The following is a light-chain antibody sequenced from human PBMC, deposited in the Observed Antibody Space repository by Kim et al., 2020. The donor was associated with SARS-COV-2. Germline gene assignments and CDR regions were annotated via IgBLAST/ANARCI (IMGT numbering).Light chain of an antibody. CDR3: QQYNNWPTRT. V-gene: IGKV3-15*01. Sequence: SPGERATLSCRASQSVSNNLAWYQQKPGQPPRLLIYDASTRATGVPARFSGSGSGTEFTLTFSSLQSEDFAVYYCQQYNNWPTRTFGQGTKVDIK. J-gene: IGKJ1*01. CDR1: QSVSNN. CDR2: DAS.